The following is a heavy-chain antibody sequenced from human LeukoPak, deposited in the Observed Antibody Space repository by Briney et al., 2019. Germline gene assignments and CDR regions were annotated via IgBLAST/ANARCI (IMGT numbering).Heavy chain of an antibody. CDR2: IYYSGST. CDR1: GGSISSSSYY. V-gene: IGHV4-39*02. CDR3: ARELSGSEFYDAFDI. J-gene: IGHJ3*02. Sequence: KPSETLSLTCSVSGGSISSSSYYWVWICQPPGKGLEWIGSIYYSGSTYYNSSLKSRVTISVDTSKNQFSLKLSSVTAADTAVYYCARELSGSEFYDAFDIWGQGTMVTVSS. D-gene: IGHD3-10*01.